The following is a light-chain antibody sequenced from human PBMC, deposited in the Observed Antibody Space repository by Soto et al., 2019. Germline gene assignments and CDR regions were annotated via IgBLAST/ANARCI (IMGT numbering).Light chain of an antibody. CDR1: QSVGNY. CDR3: QQYGRSRWT. J-gene: IGKJ1*01. V-gene: IGKV3-20*01. Sequence: SVLTQSPATLALSPGERATRSCRASQSVGNYLAWYQQKPGQAPRLLIYDASSRASGIPDRFSGSGSGTDFTLTINRVEPEDFAVYYCQQYGRSRWTFGQGTKVDI. CDR2: DAS.